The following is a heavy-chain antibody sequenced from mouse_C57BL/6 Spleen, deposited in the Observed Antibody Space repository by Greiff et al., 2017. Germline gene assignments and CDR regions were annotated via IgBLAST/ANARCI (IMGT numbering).Heavy chain of an antibody. V-gene: IGHV5-9*01. D-gene: IGHD2-3*01. CDR2: ISGGGGNT. CDR3: ARHDGYYEGFAY. Sequence: DVHLVESGGGLVKPGGSLKLSCAASGFTFSSYTMSWVRQTPEKRLEWVATISGGGGNTYYPDSVKGRFTISRDNAKNTLYLQMSSLRSEDTALYCCARHDGYYEGFAYWGQGTLVTVSA. J-gene: IGHJ3*01. CDR1: GFTFSSYT.